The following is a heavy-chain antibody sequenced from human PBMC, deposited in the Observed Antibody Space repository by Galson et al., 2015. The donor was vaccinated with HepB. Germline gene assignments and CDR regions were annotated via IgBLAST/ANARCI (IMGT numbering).Heavy chain of an antibody. D-gene: IGHD2-21*01. Sequence: SVKVSCKASGGTFSSYAISWARQAPGQGLEWMGGIIPIFGTANYAQKFQGRVTITADESTSTAYMELSSLRSEDTAVYYCARTPRHYCGGDCYFDYWGQGTLVTVSS. CDR2: IIPIFGTA. CDR3: ARTPRHYCGGDCYFDY. V-gene: IGHV1-69*13. J-gene: IGHJ4*02. CDR1: GGTFSSYA.